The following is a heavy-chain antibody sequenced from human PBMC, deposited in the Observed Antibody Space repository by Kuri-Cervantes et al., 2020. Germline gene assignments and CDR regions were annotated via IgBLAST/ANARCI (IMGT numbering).Heavy chain of an antibody. CDR3: ARGIAVDY. D-gene: IGHD6-19*01. CDR2: IWYDGSNK. CDR1: GFTFSSYG. V-gene: IGHV3-33*01. J-gene: IGHJ4*02. Sequence: GGSLRLSCAASGFTFSSYGMHWVRQAPGKGLEWVAVIWYDGSNKYYADSVKGRFTISRDNAKNSLYLQMNSLRAEDTAVYYCARGIAVDYWGQGTLVTVSS.